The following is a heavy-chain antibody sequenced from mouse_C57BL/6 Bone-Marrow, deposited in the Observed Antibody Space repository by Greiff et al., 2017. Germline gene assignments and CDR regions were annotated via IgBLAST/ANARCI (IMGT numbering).Heavy chain of an antibody. D-gene: IGHD5-1-1*01. CDR1: GYTFTSYW. V-gene: IGHV1-64*01. Sequence: VQLQQPGAELVKPGPSVTLSCKASGYTFTSYWMHWVKQRPGQGLEWIGMIHPNSGSTNYTEKFKSKATLTVDKSSSTAYMKISSLTSEDSAVYYCARDTMLHDYWGQGTTLTVSS. CDR3: ARDTMLHDY. J-gene: IGHJ2*01. CDR2: IHPNSGST.